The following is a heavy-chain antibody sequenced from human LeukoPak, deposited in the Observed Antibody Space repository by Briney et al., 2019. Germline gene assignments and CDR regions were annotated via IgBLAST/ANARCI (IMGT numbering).Heavy chain of an antibody. Sequence: GGSLRLSCAASGFTFSSYWMTWVRQAPGKGLEWVANIKQDGSEKNYVDSVRGRFTISRDNAKNSLYLQMNSLRVEDTAVYYCARECGNGGSCYSGFDCWGQGTLVSVSS. D-gene: IGHD2-15*01. J-gene: IGHJ4*02. CDR2: IKQDGSEK. CDR3: ARECGNGGSCYSGFDC. CDR1: GFTFSSYW. V-gene: IGHV3-7*03.